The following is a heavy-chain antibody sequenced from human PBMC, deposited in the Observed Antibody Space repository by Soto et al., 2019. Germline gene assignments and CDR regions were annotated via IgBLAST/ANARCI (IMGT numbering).Heavy chain of an antibody. CDR1: GGSFRGYY. V-gene: IGHV4-34*01. Sequence: SETLALTCAVYGGSFRGYYWSWIRQPPGKWLEWIGEINHSGSTNYNPSLKSRVTISVDTSKNQFSLKLSSVTAADTAVYYCARGLPYYYDRSGYSQRYYFDYWGQGTLVTVSS. J-gene: IGHJ4*02. CDR3: ARGLPYYYDRSGYSQRYYFDY. CDR2: INHSGST. D-gene: IGHD3-22*01.